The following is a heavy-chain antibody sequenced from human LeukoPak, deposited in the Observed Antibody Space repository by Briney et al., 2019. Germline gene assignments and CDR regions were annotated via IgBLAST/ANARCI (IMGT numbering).Heavy chain of an antibody. V-gene: IGHV1-8*02. J-gene: IGHJ4*02. Sequence: ASVKVSCKASGYTFTGYYMHWVRQATGQGLEWMGWMNPNSGNTGYAQKFQGRVTMTRNTSISTAYMELSSLRSEDTAVYYCARRSDRLSIDYWGQGTLVTVSS. D-gene: IGHD4/OR15-4a*01. CDR2: MNPNSGNT. CDR3: ARRSDRLSIDY. CDR1: GYTFTGYY.